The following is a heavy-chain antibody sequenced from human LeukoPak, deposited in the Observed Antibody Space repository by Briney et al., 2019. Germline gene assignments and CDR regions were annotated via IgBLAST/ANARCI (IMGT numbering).Heavy chain of an antibody. Sequence: SETLSHTCAVSGGSISSSNWWSWVRQPPGKGLEWIGEIYHSGSTNYNPSLRSRVTISVDKSKNQFSLKLSSVTAADTAVYYCARIGRTMPYGMDVWGQGTTVTVSS. CDR2: IYHSGST. D-gene: IGHD2-2*01. CDR1: GGSISSSNW. CDR3: ARIGRTMPYGMDV. J-gene: IGHJ6*02. V-gene: IGHV4-4*02.